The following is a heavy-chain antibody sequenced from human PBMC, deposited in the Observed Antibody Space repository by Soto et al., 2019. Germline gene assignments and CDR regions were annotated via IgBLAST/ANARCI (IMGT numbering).Heavy chain of an antibody. Sequence: GGSLRLSCAASGFTFSSYAMHWVRQAPGKGLEWVAVISYDGSNKYYADSVKGRFTISGDNSKNTLYLQMNSLRAEDTAVYYCARDTLAYCGGDCYQPWVYWGQGTLVTVSS. CDR2: ISYDGSNK. CDR1: GFTFSSYA. V-gene: IGHV3-30-3*01. J-gene: IGHJ4*02. CDR3: ARDTLAYCGGDCYQPWVY. D-gene: IGHD2-21*02.